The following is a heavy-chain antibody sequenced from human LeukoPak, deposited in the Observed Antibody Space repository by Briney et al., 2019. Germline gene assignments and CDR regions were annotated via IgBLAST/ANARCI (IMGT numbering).Heavy chain of an antibody. V-gene: IGHV3-7*03. J-gene: IGHJ3*01. Sequence: PGGSLRLSCAASGFIFNTFWMNWVRLTPGKGLEWVAKINQDGSDMYYVDSVKGRFFVSRDNARNLVYLQMNSLRVDDTAVYYRARDFPGIGRGTFDFWGQGTIIIVSS. CDR1: GFIFNTFW. D-gene: IGHD3-10*01. CDR2: INQDGSDM. CDR3: ARDFPGIGRGTFDF.